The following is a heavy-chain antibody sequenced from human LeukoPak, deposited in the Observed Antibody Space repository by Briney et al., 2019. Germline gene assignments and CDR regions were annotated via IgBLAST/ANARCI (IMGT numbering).Heavy chain of an antibody. Sequence: SETLSLTCTVSGGSTSSHYWSWIRQPPGKTLEWIGYIYYSGSTNYNPSLRSRVTISVDSSKNQFSLKLSSVTAADTAVYYCARGSGQWGFDSWGQGTLVTVSS. CDR1: GGSTSSHY. D-gene: IGHD3-10*01. V-gene: IGHV4-59*11. CDR3: ARGSGQWGFDS. CDR2: IYYSGST. J-gene: IGHJ4*02.